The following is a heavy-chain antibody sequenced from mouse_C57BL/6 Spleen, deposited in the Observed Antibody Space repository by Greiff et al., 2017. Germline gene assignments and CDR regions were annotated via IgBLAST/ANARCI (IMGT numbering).Heavy chain of an antibody. J-gene: IGHJ4*01. CDR3: AREERNYAMDY. CDR1: GFTFSSYA. Sequence: EVKLVESGGGLVKPGGSLKLSCAASGFTFSSYAMSWVRQTPEKRLEWVATISDGGSYTYYPDNVKGRFTISRDNAKNNLYLQMSHLKSEDTAMYYCAREERNYAMDYWGQGTSVTVAS. CDR2: ISDGGSYT. V-gene: IGHV5-4*01.